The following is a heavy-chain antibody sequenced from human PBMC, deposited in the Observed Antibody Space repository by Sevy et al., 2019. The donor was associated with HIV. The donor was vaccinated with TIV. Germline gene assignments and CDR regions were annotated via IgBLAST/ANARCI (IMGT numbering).Heavy chain of an antibody. D-gene: IGHD5-12*01. Sequence: GGSLRLSCAASGFTFSSYGMHWVRQAPGKGLEWVAVIWYDGSNKYYADSVKGRFTISRDNSKNTLYLQMNSLRAEDTAVYYCASDPVEMATIPYPHYFDYWGQGTLVTVSS. CDR1: GFTFSSYG. V-gene: IGHV3-33*01. CDR2: IWYDGSNK. CDR3: ASDPVEMATIPYPHYFDY. J-gene: IGHJ4*02.